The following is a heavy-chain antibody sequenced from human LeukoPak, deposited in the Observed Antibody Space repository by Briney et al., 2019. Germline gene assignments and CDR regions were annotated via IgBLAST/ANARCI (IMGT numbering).Heavy chain of an antibody. J-gene: IGHJ4*02. CDR2: INPNSVGT. D-gene: IGHD3-9*01. V-gene: IGHV1-2*02. CDR1: GYTFTGYY. Sequence: GASVKVSCKASGYTFTGYYMHWVRQAPGQGLEWMGWINPNSVGTNYAQKFQGRVNMTRDTSISTAYMELSRLRSDDTAVYYCARGTQTYYDILTGYARHWGQGTLVTVSS. CDR3: ARGTQTYYDILTGYARH.